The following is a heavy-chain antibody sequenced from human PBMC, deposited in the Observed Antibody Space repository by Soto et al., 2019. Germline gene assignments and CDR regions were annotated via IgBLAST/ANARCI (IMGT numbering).Heavy chain of an antibody. D-gene: IGHD2-15*01. CDR1: GGTFSSYA. CDR3: ARGGICSGGSCYSNNWFDP. CDR2: IIPIFGTA. J-gene: IGHJ5*02. V-gene: IGHV1-69*06. Sequence: SVKVSCKASGGTFSSYAISWVRQAPGQGLEWMGGIIPIFGTANYAQRFQGRVTITADKSTSTAYMELSSLRSEDTAVYYCARGGICSGGSCYSNNWFDPWGQGTLVTVSS.